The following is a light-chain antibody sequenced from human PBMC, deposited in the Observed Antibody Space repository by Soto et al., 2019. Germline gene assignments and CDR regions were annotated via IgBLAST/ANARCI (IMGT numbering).Light chain of an antibody. CDR1: SSDVGGYNY. CDR3: SSYTSSSTRV. V-gene: IGLV2-14*01. Sequence: QSALTQPASVSGSPGQSITISCTGTSSDVGGYNYVSWYQQHPGKAPKLMIYEVSKRPSGVSNRFSGSKSGNTASLTISGLQAEDEADYYCSSYTSSSTRVFGGGTNLTFL. J-gene: IGLJ3*02. CDR2: EVS.